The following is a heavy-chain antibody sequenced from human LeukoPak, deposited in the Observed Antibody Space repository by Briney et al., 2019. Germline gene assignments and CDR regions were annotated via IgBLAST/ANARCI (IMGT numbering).Heavy chain of an antibody. Sequence: SETLSLTCTVSGGSISSYYWSWIRQPPGKGLEWIGYIYYSGSPNYNPSLKSRVTMSVDTSKNQFSLKLSSVTAADTAVYYCARVSSGWQFDYWGQGTLVTVSS. D-gene: IGHD6-19*01. V-gene: IGHV4-59*12. CDR3: ARVSSGWQFDY. CDR2: IYYSGSP. J-gene: IGHJ4*02. CDR1: GGSISSYY.